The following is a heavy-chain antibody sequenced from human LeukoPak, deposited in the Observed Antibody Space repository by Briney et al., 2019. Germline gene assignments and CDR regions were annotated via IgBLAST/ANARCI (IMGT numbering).Heavy chain of an antibody. V-gene: IGHV4-59*01. CDR1: GGSISSYY. D-gene: IGHD3-3*01. J-gene: IGHJ4*02. Sequence: SETLSPTCTVSGGSISSYYWSWIRQPPGKGLEWIGYIYYSGSTNYNPSLKSRVTISVDTSKNQFSLKLSSVTAADTAVYYCARSHYDFWSGYLSYWGQGTLVTVSS. CDR3: ARSHYDFWSGYLSY. CDR2: IYYSGST.